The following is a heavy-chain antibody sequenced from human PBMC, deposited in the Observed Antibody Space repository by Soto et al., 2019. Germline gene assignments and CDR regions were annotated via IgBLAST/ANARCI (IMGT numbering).Heavy chain of an antibody. CDR2: IYYSGST. V-gene: IGHV4-39*01. Sequence: LETLSLTCTVSGGSISSSSYYWGWIRQPPGKGLEWIGSIYYSGSTYYNPSLKSRVTISVDTSKNQFSLKLSSVTAADTAVYYCASHIGATRPRGYYYGMDVWGQGTTVTVSS. CDR1: GGSISSSSYY. CDR3: ASHIGATRPRGYYYGMDV. D-gene: IGHD1-26*01. J-gene: IGHJ6*02.